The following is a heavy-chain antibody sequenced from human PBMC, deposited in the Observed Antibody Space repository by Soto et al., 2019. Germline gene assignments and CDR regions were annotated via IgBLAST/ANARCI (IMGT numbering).Heavy chain of an antibody. CDR2: INPNSGGT. D-gene: IGHD3-10*01. CDR1: GYTFTGYY. Sequence: VASVKVSCKASGYTFTGYYMHWVRQAPGQGLEWMGWINPNSGGTNYAQKFQGWVTMTRDTSISTAYMELSRLRSDDTAVYYCARGVNITMVRGVITDLYYYYYGMDVWGQGTTVTVSS. CDR3: ARGVNITMVRGVITDLYYYYYGMDV. J-gene: IGHJ6*02. V-gene: IGHV1-2*04.